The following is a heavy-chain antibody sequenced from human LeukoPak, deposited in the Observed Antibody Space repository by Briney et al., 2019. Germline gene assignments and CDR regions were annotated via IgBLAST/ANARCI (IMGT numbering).Heavy chain of an antibody. CDR1: GGTFSSYA. D-gene: IGHD1-26*01. J-gene: IGHJ4*02. Sequence: ASVKVSCKASGGTFSSYAISWVRQAPGQGLEWMGGIIPIFGTVNYAQKFQGRVTITADESTSTAYMELSSLRSEDTAVYYCARDLGATAFDYWGQGTLVTVSS. CDR2: IIPIFGTV. CDR3: ARDLGATAFDY. V-gene: IGHV1-69*13.